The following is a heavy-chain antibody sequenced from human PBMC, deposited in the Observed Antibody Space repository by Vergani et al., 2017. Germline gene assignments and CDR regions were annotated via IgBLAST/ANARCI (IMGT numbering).Heavy chain of an antibody. Sequence: QVQLQESGPGLVKPSETLSLTCTVPGGSISSYYWSWIRQPPGKGLEWIGYIYYSGSTNYNPSLKSRVTISVDTSKNQFSLKLSSVTAADTAVYYCARDLEGYYMDVWGKGTTVTVSS. V-gene: IGHV4-59*01. CDR3: ARDLEGYYMDV. CDR1: GGSISSYY. CDR2: IYYSGST. J-gene: IGHJ6*03.